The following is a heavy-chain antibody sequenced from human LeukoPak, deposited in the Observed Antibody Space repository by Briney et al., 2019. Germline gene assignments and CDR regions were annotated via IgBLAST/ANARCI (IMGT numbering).Heavy chain of an antibody. D-gene: IGHD2-2*01. Sequence: GGSLRLSCAASGFTFSSYAMSWVRQAPGKGLEWVSGISGRGGSTYSADYLKGRFTMSRDNSKNTLYLQMNNLRAEDTAEYYCAKGGYCATTSCYFYYMDVWGKGTTVTVSS. V-gene: IGHV3-23*01. CDR3: AKGGYCATTSCYFYYMDV. J-gene: IGHJ6*03. CDR2: ISGRGGST. CDR1: GFTFSSYA.